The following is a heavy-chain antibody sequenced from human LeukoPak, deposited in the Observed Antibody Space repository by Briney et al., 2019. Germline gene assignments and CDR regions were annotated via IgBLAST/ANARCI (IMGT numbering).Heavy chain of an antibody. V-gene: IGHV4-39*07. CDR1: GGSISSSNYY. J-gene: IGHJ6*02. CDR3: ARDNRYFDPGVYYYNGMDV. D-gene: IGHD3-9*01. CDR2: IYYSGST. Sequence: PSETLSLTCTVSGGSISSSNYYWGWIRQPPGKGLEWIGSIYYSGSTYYNPSLKSRVTISVDTSKNQFSLKLTSVTAADTAVYYCARDNRYFDPGVYYYNGMDVWGQGTTVTVSS.